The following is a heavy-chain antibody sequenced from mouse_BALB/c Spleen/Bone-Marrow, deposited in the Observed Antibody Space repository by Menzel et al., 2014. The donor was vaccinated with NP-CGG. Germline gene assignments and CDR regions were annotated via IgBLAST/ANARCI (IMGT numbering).Heavy chain of an antibody. Sequence: QVQLQQPGPELVRPGVSVKISCKGSGYTFTDYAMHWVKQSHAKSLEWIGVISTYSGNTNYNQKFKGKATMTVDKPSSTAYIELARLTSEDSAIYYCARRGYGSSPFDYWGQGTTLTVSS. CDR2: ISTYSGNT. CDR3: ARRGYGSSPFDY. D-gene: IGHD1-1*01. J-gene: IGHJ2*01. V-gene: IGHV1-67*01. CDR1: GYTFTDYA.